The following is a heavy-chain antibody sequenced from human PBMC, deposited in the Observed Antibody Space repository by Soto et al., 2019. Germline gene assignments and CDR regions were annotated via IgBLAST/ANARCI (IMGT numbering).Heavy chain of an antibody. CDR3: ARQYSGRGLYYYGSGSYPYFDY. Sequence: SETLSLTCTVSGGSISSSSYYWGWIRQPPGKGLEWIGSIYYSGSTYYNPSLKSRVTISVDTSKNQFSLKLSPVTAADTAVYYCARQYSGRGLYYYGSGSYPYFDYWGQGTLVTVSS. CDR2: IYYSGST. J-gene: IGHJ4*02. V-gene: IGHV4-39*01. CDR1: GGSISSSSYY. D-gene: IGHD3-10*01.